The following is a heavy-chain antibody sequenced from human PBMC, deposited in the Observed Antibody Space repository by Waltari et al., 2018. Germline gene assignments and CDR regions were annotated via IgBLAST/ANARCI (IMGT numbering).Heavy chain of an antibody. D-gene: IGHD2-21*02. CDR1: GCTCSSST. V-gene: IGHV3-21*01. CDR3: ARETEEAFDF. CDR2: ISGTSYYI. J-gene: IGHJ3*01. Sequence: EVQLVESGGGLVKPGGSLRLSCAASGCTCSSSTMTWVRQAPGKGLEWVSSISGTSYYIYHADSVKGRFTTSRDNAKNSLYLQMNSLRAEDTAMYYCARETEEAFDFWGRGTMVTVSS.